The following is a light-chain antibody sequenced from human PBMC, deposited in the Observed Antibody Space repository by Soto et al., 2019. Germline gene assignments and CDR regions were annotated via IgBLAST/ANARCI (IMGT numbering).Light chain of an antibody. CDR2: RES. V-gene: IGKV1-12*01. Sequence: DLQMTQSPSSVSASVGDRVTITCRASQGITSWLAWYQQKPGKAPKLLIYRESNLQSGVPSRFSGSGYGTDFTLTISGLQSADFATYCCQQTTTFPLTFGGGTKVEIK. J-gene: IGKJ4*01. CDR1: QGITSW. CDR3: QQTTTFPLT.